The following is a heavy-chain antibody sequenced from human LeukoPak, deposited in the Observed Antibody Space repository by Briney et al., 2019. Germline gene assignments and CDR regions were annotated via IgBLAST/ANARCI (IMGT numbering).Heavy chain of an antibody. CDR2: INHSGST. CDR3: ASGYRRQLVAR. Sequence: SETLSLTCAVYGGSFNNYYYTWIRQTPGKGLEWIGEINHSGSTNYSPSLKSRVVISVDTSKNQISLRLSSVTAADTAVYYCASGYRRQLVARWGQGTQVTVSS. D-gene: IGHD5-18*01. CDR1: GGSFNNYY. J-gene: IGHJ4*02. V-gene: IGHV4-34*01.